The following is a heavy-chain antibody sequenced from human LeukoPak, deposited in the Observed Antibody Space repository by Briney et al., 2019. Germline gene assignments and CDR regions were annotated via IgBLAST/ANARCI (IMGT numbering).Heavy chain of an antibody. D-gene: IGHD6-13*01. V-gene: IGHV4-59*08. Sequence: PSETLSLTCSVSGGSIISSYWSWIRQPPGKGLEWIGYVYYGGSPTYNYNPSFKSRVTISVDTSKNQLSLRLSSVTAADTAVYFCARIAAAGPFDYWGQGALVTVSS. J-gene: IGHJ4*02. CDR1: GGSIISSY. CDR3: ARIAAAGPFDY. CDR2: VYYGGSPTY.